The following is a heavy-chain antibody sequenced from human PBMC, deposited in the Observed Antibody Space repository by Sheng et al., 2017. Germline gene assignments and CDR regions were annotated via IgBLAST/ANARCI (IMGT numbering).Heavy chain of an antibody. J-gene: IGHJ5*02. V-gene: IGHV1-69*05. CDR2: IIPIFGTA. D-gene: IGHD3-22*01. CDR1: GGTFSSYA. Sequence: QVQLVQSGAEVKKPGSSVKVSCKASGGTFSSYAISWVRQAPGQGLEWMGGIIPIFGTANYAQKFQGRVTITTDESTSTAYMELSSLRSEDTAVYYCARGPERITMIVDNLNWFDPWGQGTLVTVSS. CDR3: ARGPERITMIVDNLNWFDP.